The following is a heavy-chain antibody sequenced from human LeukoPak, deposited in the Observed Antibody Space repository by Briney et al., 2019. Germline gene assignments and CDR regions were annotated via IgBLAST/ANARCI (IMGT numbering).Heavy chain of an antibody. J-gene: IGHJ5*02. V-gene: IGHV3-30*04. CDR1: GFTFSSYA. D-gene: IGHD3-10*01. Sequence: GGSLRLSCAASGFTFSSYAMHWVRQAPGKGLGWVAVISYDGSNKYYADSVKGRFTISRDNSKNTLYLQMNSLRAEDTAVYYCAGEVYGSGSYYNFRFDPWGQGTLVTVSS. CDR2: ISYDGSNK. CDR3: AGEVYGSGSYYNFRFDP.